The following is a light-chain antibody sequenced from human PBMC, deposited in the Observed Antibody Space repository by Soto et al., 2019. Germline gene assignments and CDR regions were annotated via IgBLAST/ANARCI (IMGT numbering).Light chain of an antibody. CDR1: QDIDNY. CDR2: AAS. J-gene: IGKJ5*01. CDR3: QQHDTRPMMT. Sequence: IQVTQSPSSLSASVGESVTITCRASQDIDNYLNWYQHRPGEAPKLLIYAASYLETGVSTRFSGSGSGTDFSFTITSLRPEDSATYYCQQHDTRPMMTFGQGTRLEIK. V-gene: IGKV1-33*01.